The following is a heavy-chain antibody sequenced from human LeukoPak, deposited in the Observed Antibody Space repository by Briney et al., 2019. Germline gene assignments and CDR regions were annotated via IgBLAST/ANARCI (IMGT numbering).Heavy chain of an antibody. D-gene: IGHD2-15*01. CDR1: GGTFSSYA. CDR2: IIPIFGTA. Sequence: ASVKVSCKASGGTFSSYAISWVRQAPGQGLEWMGGIIPIFGTANYAQKFQGRVTMTTDTSTSTAYMELRSLRSDDTAVYYCARVNPYAAPDYSWGQGTLVTVSS. CDR3: ARVNPYAAPDYS. V-gene: IGHV1-69*05. J-gene: IGHJ4*02.